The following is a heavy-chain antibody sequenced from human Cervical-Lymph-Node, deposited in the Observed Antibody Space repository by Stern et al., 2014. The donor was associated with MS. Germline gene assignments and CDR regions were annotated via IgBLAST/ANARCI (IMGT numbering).Heavy chain of an antibody. J-gene: IGHJ4*02. CDR1: GGTFSSYT. CDR2: ITPILVIT. CDR3: ARNRGSYRHAEFDF. D-gene: IGHD1-26*01. Sequence: VQLVESGAEVREPGSSVTVSCRASGGTFSSYTITWVRPAPGQGLEWVGRITPILVITNYAQNFQGRVTITADKSSGTAYLDLNSLRSEDTAVYFCARNRGSYRHAEFDFWGQGTLVSVSS. V-gene: IGHV1-69*09.